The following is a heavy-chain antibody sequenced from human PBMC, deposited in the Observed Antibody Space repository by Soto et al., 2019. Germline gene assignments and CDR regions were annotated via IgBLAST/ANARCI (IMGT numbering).Heavy chain of an antibody. D-gene: IGHD6-19*01. Sequence: QVQLQQWGAGLLKPSETLSLTCAVYGGSFSGYYWSWIRQPPGKGLEWIGEINHSGSTNYNPSLKSRVTLSVDTSKNQFSLKLSSVTAADTAVYYCARGGPRYSSGWYPYYYYGMDVWGQGTTVTVSS. CDR3: ARGGPRYSSGWYPYYYYGMDV. CDR1: GGSFSGYY. V-gene: IGHV4-34*01. CDR2: INHSGST. J-gene: IGHJ6*02.